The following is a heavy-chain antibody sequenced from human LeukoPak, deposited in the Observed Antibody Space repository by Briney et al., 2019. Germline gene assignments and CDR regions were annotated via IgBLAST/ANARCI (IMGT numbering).Heavy chain of an antibody. CDR1: GFTLSNAW. CDR3: TIELVCVIIVMCAMGEETFHT. V-gene: IGHV3-15*01. Sequence: GGSLRLSCAASGFTLSNAWEFCVGQAPGKGLEWVGRIKSKTDEGTTDYAAPVKGRFTISRDDSKNTLYLQMNSLKTEDTAVYYCTIELVCVIIVMCAMGEETFHTWGQGTMVTVSS. J-gene: IGHJ3*02. D-gene: IGHD3-16*01. CDR2: IKSKTDEGTT.